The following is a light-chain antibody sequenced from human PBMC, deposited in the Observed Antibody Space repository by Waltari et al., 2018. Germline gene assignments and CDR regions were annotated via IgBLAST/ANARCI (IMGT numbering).Light chain of an antibody. Sequence: SYELTRPPSVSVSPGQTASISCSGVTLEDRYVCWYQQKPGLSPVLVLHQDSKRPSGIPERFSGFNSGNTATLTISETQAMDEADYYCQAWDRNTYVVFGGGTKLTVL. CDR2: QDS. CDR3: QAWDRNTYVV. CDR1: TLEDRY. J-gene: IGLJ2*01. V-gene: IGLV3-1*01.